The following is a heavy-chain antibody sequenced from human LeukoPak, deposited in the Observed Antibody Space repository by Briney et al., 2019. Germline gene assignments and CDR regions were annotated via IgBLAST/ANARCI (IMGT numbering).Heavy chain of an antibody. CDR3: ARGGDGCKFDF. Sequence: SVKVSCKASGGTFSSYAISWVRQAPGQGLEWMGRIIPIFGIANYAQKFQGRVTITADKSTSTAYMELSSLRSEDTAVYYCARGGDGCKFDFWGQGTLVTVSS. V-gene: IGHV1-69*04. D-gene: IGHD5-24*01. CDR2: IIPIFGIA. J-gene: IGHJ4*02. CDR1: GGTFSSYA.